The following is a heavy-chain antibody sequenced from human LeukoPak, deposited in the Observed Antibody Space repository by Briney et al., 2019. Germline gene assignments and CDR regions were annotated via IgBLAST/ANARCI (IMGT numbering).Heavy chain of an antibody. CDR3: ARVGGGYGDYYYMDV. J-gene: IGHJ6*03. D-gene: IGHD4-17*01. V-gene: IGHV4-59*01. CDR1: GGSISSYY. CDR2: IYYSGST. Sequence: SETLSLTCTVSGGSISSYYWSWIRQPPGKGLEWIGYIYYSGSTNYNPSLKSRVTISVDTSKNQFSLKLSSVTAADTAVYYCARVGGGYGDYYYMDVWGKGTTVTISS.